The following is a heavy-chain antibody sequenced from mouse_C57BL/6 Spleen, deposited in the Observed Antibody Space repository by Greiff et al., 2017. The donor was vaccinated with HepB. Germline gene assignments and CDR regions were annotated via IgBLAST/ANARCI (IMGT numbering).Heavy chain of an antibody. CDR3: ARSPTYYYGSSSYFDY. CDR1: GYTFTGYW. D-gene: IGHD1-1*01. J-gene: IGHJ2*01. V-gene: IGHV1-9*01. Sequence: QVQLQQSGAELMKPGASVKLSCKATGYTFTGYWIEWVKQRPGHGLEWIGEILPGSGSTNYNEKFKGKATFTADTSSNTAYMQLSSLTTEDSAIYYCARSPTYYYGSSSYFDYWGQGTTLTVSS. CDR2: ILPGSGST.